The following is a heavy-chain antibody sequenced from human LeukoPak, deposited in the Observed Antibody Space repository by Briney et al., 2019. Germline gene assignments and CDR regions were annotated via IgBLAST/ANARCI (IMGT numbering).Heavy chain of an antibody. CDR1: GGSFSGYY. CDR2: INHSGST. CDR3: AREGYTNILTGHSYFDY. J-gene: IGHJ4*02. Sequence: PSETLSLTCAVYGGSFSGYYWSWIRQPPGKGLEWIGEINHSGSTNYNPSLKSRVTISVDTSKNQFSLKLSSVTAADTAVYYCAREGYTNILTGHSYFDYWGQGTLVTVSS. D-gene: IGHD3-9*01. V-gene: IGHV4-34*01.